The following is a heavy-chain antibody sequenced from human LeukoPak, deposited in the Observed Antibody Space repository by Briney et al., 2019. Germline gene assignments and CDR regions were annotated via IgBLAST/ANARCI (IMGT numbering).Heavy chain of an antibody. J-gene: IGHJ4*02. D-gene: IGHD5-18*01. CDR2: IYYSGST. CDR3: ARGRYSYGYKDY. CDR1: GGSISSYY. V-gene: IGHV4-59*01. Sequence: RSETLSLTCTVSGGSISSYYWSWIRQPPGKGLEWIGYIYYSGSTNYNPSLKSRVTISVDTSKNQFSLKLSSVTAADTAVYYCARGRYSYGYKDYWGQGTLVTVSS.